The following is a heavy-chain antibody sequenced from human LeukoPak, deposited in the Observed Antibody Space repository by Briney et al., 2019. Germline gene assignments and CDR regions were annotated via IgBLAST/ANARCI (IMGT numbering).Heavy chain of an antibody. CDR1: GGTFSSYA. D-gene: IGHD2-15*01. J-gene: IGHJ4*02. Sequence: SVKVSCKASGGTFSSYAISWVRQAPGQGLEWMGRIIPILGIANYAQKFQGRVTITADKSTSTAYMELSSLRSEDTAVYYCARDGYCSGGSCFIDYWGQGTLVTVSS. CDR2: IIPILGIA. V-gene: IGHV1-69*04. CDR3: ARDGYCSGGSCFIDY.